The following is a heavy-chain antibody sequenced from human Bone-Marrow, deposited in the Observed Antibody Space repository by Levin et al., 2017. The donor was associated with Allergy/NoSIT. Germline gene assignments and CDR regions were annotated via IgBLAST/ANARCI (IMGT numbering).Heavy chain of an antibody. CDR3: AREGYSYGYLGPYYYMDV. CDR2: ISYDGSNK. J-gene: IGHJ6*03. CDR1: GFTFSSYA. Sequence: GGSLRLSCAASGFTFSSYAMHWVRQAPGKGLEWVAVISYDGSNKYYADSVKGRFTISRDNSKNTLYLQMNSLRAEDTAVYYCAREGYSYGYLGPYYYMDVWGKGTTVTVSS. V-gene: IGHV3-30-3*01. D-gene: IGHD5-18*01.